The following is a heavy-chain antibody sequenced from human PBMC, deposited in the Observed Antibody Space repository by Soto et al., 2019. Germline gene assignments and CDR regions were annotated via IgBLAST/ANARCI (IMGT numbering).Heavy chain of an antibody. J-gene: IGHJ4*02. CDR3: AREYGRDGYI. Sequence: GASVKVSCKASGGTFSSYAISWVRQAPGQGLEWTGGVSPIFGTANYAQKFQGRVTSTADESTSTAYMELSSLRSEDTAVYYCAREYGRDGYIWGQGTLVTVSS. D-gene: IGHD5-12*01. CDR2: VSPIFGTA. CDR1: GGTFSSYA. V-gene: IGHV1-69*13.